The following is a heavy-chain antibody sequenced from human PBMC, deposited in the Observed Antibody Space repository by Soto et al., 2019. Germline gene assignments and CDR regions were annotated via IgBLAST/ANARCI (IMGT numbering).Heavy chain of an antibody. Sequence: PGGSLRLSCAVSGFTFISYSMNWVRQAPGKGLEWVSSIGGSGGYIYYADSVKGRFTISKDNTKNSLYLQMNSLRAEDTALYYCARVGVAIPHLNWFDPWGQGTLVTVSS. CDR3: ARVGVAIPHLNWFDP. V-gene: IGHV3-21*01. D-gene: IGHD3-3*01. CDR2: IGGSGGYI. J-gene: IGHJ5*02. CDR1: GFTFISYS.